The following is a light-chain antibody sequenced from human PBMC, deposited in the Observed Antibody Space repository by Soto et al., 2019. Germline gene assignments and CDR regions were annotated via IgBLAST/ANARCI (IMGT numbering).Light chain of an antibody. CDR3: QQRTNSLVT. CDR2: DAS. Sequence: DIGLTQSQATLSLSPGERGTLSCRASQSVSTYLAWYQHKPGQAPRLLIYDASKSATGIPARFSGSGSGTDSTLTISSPDPEGYAVYYCQQRTNSLVTFGQGTRLDI. J-gene: IGKJ5*01. CDR1: QSVSTY. V-gene: IGKV3-11*01.